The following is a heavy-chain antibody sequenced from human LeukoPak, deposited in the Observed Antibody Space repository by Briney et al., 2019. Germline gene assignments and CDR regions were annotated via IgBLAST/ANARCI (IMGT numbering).Heavy chain of an antibody. D-gene: IGHD2-8*01. CDR1: GFTFSSYS. V-gene: IGHV3-21*01. Sequence: GGPLRLSCAASGFTFSSYSMNWVRQAPGKGLEWVSSISSSSSYIYYADSVKGRFTISRDNAKNSLYLQMNSLRAEDTAVYYCARDGIVLMVYYFDYWGQGTLVTVSS. J-gene: IGHJ4*02. CDR2: ISSSSSYI. CDR3: ARDGIVLMVYYFDY.